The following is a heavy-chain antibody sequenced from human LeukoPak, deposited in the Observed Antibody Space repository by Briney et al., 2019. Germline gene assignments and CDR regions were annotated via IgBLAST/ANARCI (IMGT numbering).Heavy chain of an antibody. CDR2: INPSGGST. D-gene: IGHD5-18*01. CDR3: ARALPHRRLMDTTMEQHWFDP. J-gene: IGHJ5*02. V-gene: IGHV1-46*01. Sequence: ASVKVSCKASGGIFSSYAISWVRQAPGQGLEWMGLINPSGGSTRYAQKFQGRVTMTRDMSTSTVYMELSSLRSEDTAVYYCARALPHRRLMDTTMEQHWFDPWGQGTLVTVSS. CDR1: GGIFSSYA.